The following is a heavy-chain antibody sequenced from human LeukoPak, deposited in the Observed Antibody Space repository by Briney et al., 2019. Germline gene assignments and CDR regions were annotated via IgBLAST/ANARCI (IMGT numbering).Heavy chain of an antibody. CDR2: IKQDGSEK. Sequence: GGSLRLSCAASGFTFSSYWMSWVRQAPGKGLEWVANIKQDGSEKYYVDSVKGRFTISRDNAKNSPYLQMNSLRAEDTAVYYCATSVVVAAISFDYWGQGTLVTVSS. J-gene: IGHJ4*02. D-gene: IGHD2-15*01. CDR1: GFTFSSYW. CDR3: ATSVVVAAISFDY. V-gene: IGHV3-7*01.